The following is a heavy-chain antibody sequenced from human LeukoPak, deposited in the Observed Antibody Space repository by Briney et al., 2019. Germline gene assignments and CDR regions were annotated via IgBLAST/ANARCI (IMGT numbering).Heavy chain of an antibody. CDR3: AREFGHDRWYFDY. CDR1: GFTFSSYS. Sequence: GRSLRLSCAASGFTFSSYSIHWVRQAPGKGLEWVTVISADGRTQYYSDSVKGRFTISRDNSLNTLHLQMNSLRTGDTAVYYCAREFGHDRWYFDYWGQGALATVSS. J-gene: IGHJ4*02. D-gene: IGHD5-12*01. CDR2: ISADGRTQ. V-gene: IGHV3-30*03.